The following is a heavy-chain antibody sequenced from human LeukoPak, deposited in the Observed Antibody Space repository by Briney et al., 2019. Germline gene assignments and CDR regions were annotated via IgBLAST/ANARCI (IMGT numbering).Heavy chain of an antibody. J-gene: IGHJ5*02. CDR2: INNDGGEK. V-gene: IGHV3-7*01. CDR1: GFTFDIYW. Sequence: GGSLRLSCSAPGFTFDIYWMTWVRQAPGKGLEWVANINNDGGEKFYVDSVKGRFTISRDNAHNSLYLHMDSLRADDTAVYYCARDPVPYVENNWFDPWGQGTMVTVSS. D-gene: IGHD2-2*01. CDR3: ARDPVPYVENNWFDP.